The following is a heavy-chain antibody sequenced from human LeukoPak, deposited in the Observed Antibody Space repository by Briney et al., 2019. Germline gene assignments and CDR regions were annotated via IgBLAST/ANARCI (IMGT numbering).Heavy chain of an antibody. CDR3: ARDSSSWFDP. V-gene: IGHV1-69*05. J-gene: IGHJ5*02. CDR1: GGTFSSYA. CDR2: IIPIFGTA. D-gene: IGHD6-13*01. Sequence: SVKVSCKASGGTFSSYAISWVRQAPGQGLEWMGRIIPIFGTANYAQKFQGRVTITTDESTSTAYMELNSLRAEDTAVYYCARDSSSWFDPWGQGTLVTVSS.